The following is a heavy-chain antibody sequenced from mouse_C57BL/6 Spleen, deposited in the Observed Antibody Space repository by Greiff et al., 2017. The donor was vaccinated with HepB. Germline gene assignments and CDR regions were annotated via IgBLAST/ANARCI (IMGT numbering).Heavy chain of an antibody. V-gene: IGHV1-26*01. J-gene: IGHJ4*01. D-gene: IGHD2-5*01. CDR2: INPNNGGT. CDR1: GYTFTDYY. Sequence: EVQLQQSGPELVKPGASVKISCKASGYTFTDYYMNWVKQSHGKSLEWIGDINPNNGGTSYNQKFKGKATLTVDKSSSTAYMELRSLTSEDSAVYYCARDYSTSMDYWGQGTSVTVSS. CDR3: ARDYSTSMDY.